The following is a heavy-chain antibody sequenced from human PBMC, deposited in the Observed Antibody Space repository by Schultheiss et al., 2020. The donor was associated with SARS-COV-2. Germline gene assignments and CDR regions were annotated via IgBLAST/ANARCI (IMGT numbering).Heavy chain of an antibody. V-gene: IGHV2-5*01. CDR2: IYWNNDQ. CDR1: GFSLSTSGVG. CDR3: AHRPAVTNKDWFDP. J-gene: IGHJ5*02. Sequence: SGPTLVKPTQTLTLTCTFSGFSLSTSGVGVGWIRQPPGKALDWLALIYWNNDQRYSPSLKTSLTITEDTSKNQVVLTMTNMDPVDTATYYCAHRPAVTNKDWFDPWGQGTLVTVSS. D-gene: IGHD4-17*01.